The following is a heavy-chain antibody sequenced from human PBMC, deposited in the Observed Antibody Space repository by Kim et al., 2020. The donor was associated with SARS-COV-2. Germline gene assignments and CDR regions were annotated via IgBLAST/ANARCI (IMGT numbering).Heavy chain of an antibody. CDR1: GGSFSGYY. V-gene: IGHV4-34*01. J-gene: IGHJ4*02. Sequence: SETLSLTCAVYGGSFSGYYWSWIRQPPGKGLEWIGEINHSGSTNYNPSLKSRVTISVDTSKNQFSLKLSSVTAADTAVYYCARSSSSRRGFFDYWGQGTLVTVSS. D-gene: IGHD6-13*01. CDR2: INHSGST. CDR3: ARSSSSRRGFFDY.